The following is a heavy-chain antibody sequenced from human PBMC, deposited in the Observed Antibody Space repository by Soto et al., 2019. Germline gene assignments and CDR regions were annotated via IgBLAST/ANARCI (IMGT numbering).Heavy chain of an antibody. V-gene: IGHV3-7*03. D-gene: IGHD1-1*01. CDR3: VRGTPTPGLDI. CDR2: INRRGTST. CDR1: GFTFSSYS. Sequence: GSLRLSCAASGFTFSSYSMNWVRQAPGQGLEWVANINRRGTSTNYVGSVRGRFSTSRDSTRNSLYLNMDSLRVEDTATYYCVRGTPTPGLDIWGRGTTVTVSS. J-gene: IGHJ6*02.